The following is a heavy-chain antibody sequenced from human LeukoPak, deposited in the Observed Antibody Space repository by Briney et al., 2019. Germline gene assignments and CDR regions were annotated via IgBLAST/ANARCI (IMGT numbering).Heavy chain of an antibody. CDR2: ISGSGGST. CDR1: GFTFSSYS. CDR3: AKDLGSSGWYIDH. J-gene: IGHJ4*02. D-gene: IGHD6-19*01. V-gene: IGHV3-23*01. Sequence: GGSLRLSCEASGFTFSSYSMNWFRQAPGKGLEWVSAISGSGGSTYYADSVKGRFTISRDNSKNTLYLQMNSLRAEDTAVYYCAKDLGSSGWYIDHWGQGTLVTVSS.